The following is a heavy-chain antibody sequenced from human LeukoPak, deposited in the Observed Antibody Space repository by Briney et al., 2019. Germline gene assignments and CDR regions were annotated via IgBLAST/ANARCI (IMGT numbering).Heavy chain of an antibody. CDR2: MNPNSGNT. V-gene: IGHV1-8*01. CDR3: ARAPYGSGSRIYYFDY. CDR1: GYTFTSYD. J-gene: IGHJ4*02. Sequence: ASVKVSCKASGYTFTSYDINWVRQATGQGLEWMGWMNPNSGNTGYAQKFQGRVTITRNTSISTAYMELSSLRSEDTAVYYCARAPYGSGSRIYYFDYWGQGTLVTVSS. D-gene: IGHD3-10*01.